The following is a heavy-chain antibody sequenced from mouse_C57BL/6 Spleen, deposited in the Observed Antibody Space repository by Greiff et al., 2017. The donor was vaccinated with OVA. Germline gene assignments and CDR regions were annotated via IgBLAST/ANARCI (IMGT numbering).Heavy chain of an antibody. CDR1: GFTFSSYA. Sequence: DVMLVESGGGLVKPGGSLKLSCAASGFTFSSYAMSWVRQTSEKRLEWVATISDGGSYTYYPDNVKGRFTISRDNAKNNLYLQMSHLKSEDTAMYYCARDRDYWYFDVWGTGTTVTVSS. V-gene: IGHV5-4*01. J-gene: IGHJ1*03. D-gene: IGHD3-1*01. CDR2: ISDGGSYT. CDR3: ARDRDYWYFDV.